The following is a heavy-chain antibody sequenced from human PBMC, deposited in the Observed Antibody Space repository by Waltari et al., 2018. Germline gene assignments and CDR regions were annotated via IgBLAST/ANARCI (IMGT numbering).Heavy chain of an antibody. CDR1: GFTFSSYA. CDR2: ISGSGGST. Sequence: EVQLLESGGGLVQPGGSLRLSCAASGFTFSSYAMSWVRQAPGKGLEWVSAISGSGGSTYYADSVKGRFTIPRDNSKNTLYLQMNSLRAEDTAVYYCAKNNYYDSSGYYYVLDYWGQGTLVTVSS. CDR3: AKNNYYDSSGYYYVLDY. D-gene: IGHD3-22*01. V-gene: IGHV3-23*01. J-gene: IGHJ4*02.